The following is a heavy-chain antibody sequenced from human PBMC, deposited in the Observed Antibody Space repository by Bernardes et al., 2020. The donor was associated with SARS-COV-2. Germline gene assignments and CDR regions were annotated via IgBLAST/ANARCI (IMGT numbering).Heavy chain of an antibody. J-gene: IGHJ3*02. Sequence: SETLSLTCTVSGGSISSYYWSWIRQPPGKGLEWIGYIYYSVSTNYNPSLKSRVTISVDTSKNQFSLKLSSVTAADTAVYYCARLGCSSTSCPAAFDIWGQGTMVTVSS. V-gene: IGHV4-59*01. CDR3: ARLGCSSTSCPAAFDI. CDR2: IYYSVST. CDR1: GGSISSYY. D-gene: IGHD2-2*01.